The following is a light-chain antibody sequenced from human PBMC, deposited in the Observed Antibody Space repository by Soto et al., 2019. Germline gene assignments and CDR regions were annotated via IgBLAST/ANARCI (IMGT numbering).Light chain of an antibody. V-gene: IGLV3-21*04. CDR2: YDS. CDR3: QVWDSSSDPGV. Sequence: SYELTQPPSVSVAPGKTARITCGGNNIGSKSVHWYQQKPGQAPVLVIYYDSDRPSGIPERFSGSNSANTATLTISRVEAGDEADYYCQVWDSSSDPGVFGGGTKLTVL. J-gene: IGLJ3*02. CDR1: NIGSKS.